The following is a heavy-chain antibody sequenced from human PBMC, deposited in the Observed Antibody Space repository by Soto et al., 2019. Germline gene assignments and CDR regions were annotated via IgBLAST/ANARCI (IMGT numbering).Heavy chain of an antibody. J-gene: IGHJ4*01. Sequence: PGGSLRLSCAASGFTFSSYWMSWVRQAPGKGLEWVANIKQDGSEKYYVDSVKGRFTLSRDNAKNSLHLQMDSLRAEDTAIYFCARVAYSYGWIYDYWGQGTLVTVPS. V-gene: IGHV3-7*01. CDR2: IKQDGSEK. D-gene: IGHD6-19*01. CDR3: ARVAYSYGWIYDY. CDR1: GFTFSSYW.